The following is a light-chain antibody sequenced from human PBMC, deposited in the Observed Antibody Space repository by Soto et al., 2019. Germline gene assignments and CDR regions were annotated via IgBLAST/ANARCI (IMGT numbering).Light chain of an antibody. CDR1: RSVSGF. CDR3: QQLLSYPIT. V-gene: IGKV3-11*01. J-gene: IGKJ5*01. CDR2: DAS. Sequence: EIVLTQSPGTLSLSPGERATLSCRASRSVSGFLAWYQQKPGQAPRLLIYDASNRATGIPARFSGSGSGTDFTLTISSLEPEDFATYYCQQLLSYPITFGQGTRLEIK.